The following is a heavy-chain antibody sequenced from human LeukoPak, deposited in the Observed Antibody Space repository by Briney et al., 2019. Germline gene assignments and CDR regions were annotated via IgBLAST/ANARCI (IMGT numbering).Heavy chain of an antibody. D-gene: IGHD3-10*01. CDR3: AKTAVSMDRGASDY. CDR2: IKQDGSEM. J-gene: IGHJ4*02. CDR1: GFTFSSYW. V-gene: IGHV3-7*05. Sequence: GGSLRLSCAASGFTFSSYWMSWVRQAPGKGLEWVANIKQDGSEMYYVDSVKGRFTISRDNSKNTLYLQMNSLRAEDTAVYYCAKTAVSMDRGASDYWGQGTLVTVSS.